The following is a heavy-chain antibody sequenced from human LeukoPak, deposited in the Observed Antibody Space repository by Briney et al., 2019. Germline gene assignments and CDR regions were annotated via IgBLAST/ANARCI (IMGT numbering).Heavy chain of an antibody. CDR1: GFTFSNYS. J-gene: IGHJ3*02. CDR3: ARAKRNGFDI. CDR2: IIRSSSTI. V-gene: IGHV3-48*01. Sequence: GGSLRLSCAASGFTFSNYSMNWVRQAPGKGLEWVSYIIRSSSTIYYADSVKGRFTISRDNAMNSVYLQTNSLRAEDTAVYYCARAKRNGFDIWGQGTMVTVS.